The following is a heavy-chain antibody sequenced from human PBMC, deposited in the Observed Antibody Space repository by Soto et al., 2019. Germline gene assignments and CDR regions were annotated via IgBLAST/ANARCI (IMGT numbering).Heavy chain of an antibody. V-gene: IGHV3-35*01. CDR1: GFTFSNSD. D-gene: IGHD3-22*01. CDR3: VRRGGRITMIVVAP. Sequence: GGSLRLSCAASGFTFSNSDMNWVHQAPGKGLEWVSGVSWNGSRTHYADSVKGRFIISRDNSRNTLYLQTNSLRAEDTAVYYCVRRGGRITMIVVAPRGHGTMVTVSS. CDR2: VSWNGSRT. J-gene: IGHJ3*01.